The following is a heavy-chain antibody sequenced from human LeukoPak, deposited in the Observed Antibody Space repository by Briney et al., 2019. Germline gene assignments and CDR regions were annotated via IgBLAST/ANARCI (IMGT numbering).Heavy chain of an antibody. Sequence: AGSLTLSCAASGFTFSSYWMHWVRQAPGKGMVWVSRINSDGSSTIYVDSVKGRFTISSDNAKNTLYLQMNSLRAEATAVYYWARGVGVYSYGYLGYWGQGTLVTVSS. D-gene: IGHD5-18*01. CDR1: GFTFSSYW. CDR3: ARGVGVYSYGYLGY. J-gene: IGHJ4*02. V-gene: IGHV3-74*01. CDR2: INSDGSST.